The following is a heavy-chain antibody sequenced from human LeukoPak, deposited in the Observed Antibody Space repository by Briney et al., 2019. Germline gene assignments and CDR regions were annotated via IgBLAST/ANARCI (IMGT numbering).Heavy chain of an antibody. CDR3: TRGLRLGYCSGGSCYYWFDP. J-gene: IGHJ5*02. D-gene: IGHD2-15*01. Sequence: GGSLRLSCATSGFIFSDYGMHWVRQAPGKGLEWVAVIWYDGSKEYYADSVKDRFTISRDSSKNTLYLQMNSLRAEDTAVYYCTRGLRLGYCSGGSCYYWFDPWGQGTRVTVSS. CDR1: GFIFSDYG. CDR2: IWYDGSKE. V-gene: IGHV3-33*01.